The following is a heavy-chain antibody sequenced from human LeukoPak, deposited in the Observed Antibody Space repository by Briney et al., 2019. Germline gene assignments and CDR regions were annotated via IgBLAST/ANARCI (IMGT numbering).Heavy chain of an antibody. CDR2: IYYSGST. CDR1: GGSISSSSYY. CDR3: ARRYGSSWPFDY. V-gene: IGHV4-39*01. D-gene: IGHD6-13*01. J-gene: IGHJ4*02. Sequence: SETLSLTCTVSGGSISSSSYYWGWIRQPPGKGLEWIGSIYYSGSTYYNPSLKSRVTISVDTSKNQFSLKLSSVAAADTAVYYCARRYGSSWPFDYWGQGTLVTVSS.